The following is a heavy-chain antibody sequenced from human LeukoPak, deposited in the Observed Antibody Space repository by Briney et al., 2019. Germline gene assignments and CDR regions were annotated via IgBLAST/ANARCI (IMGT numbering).Heavy chain of an antibody. CDR1: GYTYSGFY. V-gene: IGHV1-2*02. CDR3: AELTGDPNY. D-gene: IGHD4-17*01. Sequence: ASVKVSCKAPGYTYSGFYIHWVRQAPGQGLEYMGWINPNSGGTNYAQNFQGRVTMTRDTSISTVYMELSSLTSDDTAVYYCAELTGDPNYWGQGTLVTVSS. CDR2: INPNSGGT. J-gene: IGHJ4*02.